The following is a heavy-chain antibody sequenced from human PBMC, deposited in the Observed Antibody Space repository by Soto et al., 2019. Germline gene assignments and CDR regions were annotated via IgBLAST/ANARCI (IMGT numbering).Heavy chain of an antibody. CDR2: IIPIFGTA. CDR3: ARDRRAYYDSSGYYYFDY. D-gene: IGHD3-22*01. V-gene: IGHV1-69*01. Sequence: QVQLVQSGAEVKKPGSSVKVSCKASGGTFSSYAISWVRQAPGQGLEWMGGIIPIFGTANYAQKFQGRVTSTADESTSTAYMELSSLRSEDTAVYYCARDRRAYYDSSGYYYFDYWGQGTLVTVSS. J-gene: IGHJ4*02. CDR1: GGTFSSYA.